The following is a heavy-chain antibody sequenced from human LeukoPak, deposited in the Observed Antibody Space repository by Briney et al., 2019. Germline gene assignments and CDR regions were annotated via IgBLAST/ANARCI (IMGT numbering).Heavy chain of an antibody. CDR1: GFTFSIYS. CDR3: ASSDDYGGNRFDY. Sequence: GGSLRLSCAASGFTFSIYSMNWVRQPPGKGLEWVSYISSSSTSIYYADTVKRRFTISRDNAKNSLYLQMNSLRDDDTAVYYCASSDDYGGNRFDYWGQGTLVTVSS. D-gene: IGHD4-23*01. J-gene: IGHJ4*02. CDR2: ISSSSTSI. V-gene: IGHV3-48*02.